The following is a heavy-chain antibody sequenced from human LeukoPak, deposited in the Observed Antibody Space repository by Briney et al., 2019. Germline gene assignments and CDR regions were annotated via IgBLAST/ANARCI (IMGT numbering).Heavy chain of an antibody. CDR2: INHSGST. V-gene: IGHV4-34*01. J-gene: IGHJ5*02. CDR3: ARGRVEYSSSSGGWFDP. CDR1: GGSFSGYH. D-gene: IGHD6-6*01. Sequence: SSETLSLTCAVYGGSFSGYHWSWIRQPPGKGLEWIGEINHSGSTNYNPSLKSRVTISVDTSKNQFSLKLSSVTAADTAVYYCARGRVEYSSSSGGWFDPWGQGTLVTVSS.